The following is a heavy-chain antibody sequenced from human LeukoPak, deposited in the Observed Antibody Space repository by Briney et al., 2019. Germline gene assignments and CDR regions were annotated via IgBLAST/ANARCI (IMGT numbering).Heavy chain of an antibody. D-gene: IGHD5-12*01. CDR3: AKGGGYSGDDWVDY. J-gene: IGHJ4*02. CDR2: ISYDGSNK. Sequence: SGGSLRLSCAASGFTFSNFVMYWVRQAPGKGLEWLAIISYDGSNKYYADSVKGRVTISRDNSKNTLYLQVNSLRAEDTAVYYCAKGGGYSGDDWVDYWGQGTLVTVSS. V-gene: IGHV3-30*18. CDR1: GFTFSNFV.